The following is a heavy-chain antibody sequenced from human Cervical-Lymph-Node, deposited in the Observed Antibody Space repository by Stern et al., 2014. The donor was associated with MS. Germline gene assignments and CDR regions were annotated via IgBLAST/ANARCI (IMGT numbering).Heavy chain of an antibody. D-gene: IGHD1-26*01. V-gene: IGHV1-69*01. J-gene: IGHJ6*02. CDR3: ARGELKEGLVRGMDV. CDR2: LIPIFGTA. Sequence: QVQLVQSGAEVKKPGSSVKVSCKASGGTFSSYAISWVRPAPGQGLAWMGGLIPIFGTANYAQKFQGRVPITADESTSTAYMELSSLRSEDTAVYYCARGELKEGLVRGMDVWGQGTTVTVSS. CDR1: GGTFSSYA.